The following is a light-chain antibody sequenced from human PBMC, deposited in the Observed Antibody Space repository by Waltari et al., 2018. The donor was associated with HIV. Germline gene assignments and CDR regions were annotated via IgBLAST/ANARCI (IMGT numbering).Light chain of an antibody. CDR1: SSDVGSYNL. Sequence: QSALTQPASVSGSPGQSITISCTGSSSDVGSYNLVSWYQQHPGKAPKLMIYEGIKRPSGVSNRFSGSKSGNTASLTISGLQSEDEADYYCMIWHNSVWVFGGGTKLTVL. V-gene: IGLV2-23*01. J-gene: IGLJ3*02. CDR3: MIWHNSVWV. CDR2: EGI.